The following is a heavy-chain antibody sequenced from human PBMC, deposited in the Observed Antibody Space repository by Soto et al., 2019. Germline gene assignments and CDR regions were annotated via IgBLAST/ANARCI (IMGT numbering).Heavy chain of an antibody. CDR1: GYTFTGCY. CDR2: INPNSDGT. D-gene: IGHD3-10*01. V-gene: IGHV1-2*02. J-gene: IGHJ6*02. CDR3: ARNRGSGYYYYGMDV. Sequence: ASVKVSCKASGYTFTGCYMHWVRQAPGQGLEWMGWINPNSDGTNYAQKFQGRVTMTRDTSISTAYMELSRLRSDDTAVYYCARNRGSGYYYYGMDVWGQGTTVTVS.